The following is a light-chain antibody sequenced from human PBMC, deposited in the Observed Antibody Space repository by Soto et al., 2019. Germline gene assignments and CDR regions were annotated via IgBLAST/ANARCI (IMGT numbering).Light chain of an antibody. CDR3: LQDYNYPRT. V-gene: IGKV2-28*01. CDR2: LGS. Sequence: DIVMTQSPLSLPVTPGEPASISCRSSQSLLHSNGYNFLDWYLQKPGQSPQLLIHLGSNQASGVPDRFSGSGSGTDFTLTINSLQPEDSATYYCLQDYNYPRTFGQGTKGDIK. J-gene: IGKJ1*01. CDR1: QSLLHSNGYNF.